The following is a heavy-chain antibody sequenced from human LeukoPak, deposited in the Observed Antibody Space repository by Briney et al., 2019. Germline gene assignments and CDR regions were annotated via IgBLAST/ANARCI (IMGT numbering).Heavy chain of an antibody. Sequence: GGSLRLSCAASGFTVSSNYMSWVRQAPGKGLEWVSVIYSGGSTYYADSVKGRFTISRDNSKNTLYLQMNSLRAEDTAVYYCARVRLTPPARSYWFDPWGQGTLVTVPS. J-gene: IGHJ5*02. CDR3: ARVRLTPPARSYWFDP. V-gene: IGHV3-53*01. CDR1: GFTVSSNY. D-gene: IGHD2-2*01. CDR2: IYSGGST.